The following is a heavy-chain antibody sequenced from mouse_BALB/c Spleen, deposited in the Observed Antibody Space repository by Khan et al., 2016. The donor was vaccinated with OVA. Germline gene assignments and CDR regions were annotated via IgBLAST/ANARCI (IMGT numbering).Heavy chain of an antibody. CDR1: GYTFSDYV. Sequence: QVQLKQSGPELVKPGASLKVSCKASGYTFSDYVIGWVKKNTRQGLEWIGDIFPGSDIPYYNEKFKGKATLTADKASSTAYMQLSSLTSEDSAVYFCARGGYSAFAYWGQGTLVTVSA. V-gene: IGHV1-77*01. CDR3: ARGGYSAFAY. J-gene: IGHJ3*01. CDR2: IFPGSDIP. D-gene: IGHD2-3*01.